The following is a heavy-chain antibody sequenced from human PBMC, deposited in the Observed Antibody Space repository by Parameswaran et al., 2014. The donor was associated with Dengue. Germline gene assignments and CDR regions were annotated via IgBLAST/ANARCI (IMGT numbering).Heavy chain of an antibody. CDR2: ISSSGSTI. J-gene: IGHJ6*03. V-gene: IGHV3-48*03. CDR3: ASLPGDYYYYMDV. D-gene: IGHD3-10*01. Sequence: WIRQPPGKGLEWVSYISSSGSTIYYADSVKGRFTISRDNAKNSLYLQMNSLRAEDTAVYYCASLPGDYYYYMDVWGKGTTVTVSS.